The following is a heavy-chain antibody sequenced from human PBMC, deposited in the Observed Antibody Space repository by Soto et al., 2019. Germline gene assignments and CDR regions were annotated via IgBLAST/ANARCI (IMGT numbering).Heavy chain of an antibody. D-gene: IGHD3-16*02. CDR1: GGTFSNYA. V-gene: IGHV1-69*01. Sequence: QVQLVQSGAEVKKPGSSVKVSCKASGGTFSNYAINWVRQAPGQGLEWMGGIIPLFGTANYAQKFQGRVTITADESTSTAYMELSSLRSEDTAVYYCARDISPYVWGSYRYDYWGQGTLVTVSS. CDR2: IIPLFGTA. J-gene: IGHJ4*02. CDR3: ARDISPYVWGSYRYDY.